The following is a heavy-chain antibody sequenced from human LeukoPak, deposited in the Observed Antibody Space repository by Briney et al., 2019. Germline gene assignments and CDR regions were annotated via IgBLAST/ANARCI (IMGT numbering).Heavy chain of an antibody. Sequence: SEALSLTCTVSGGSISSYCWNWIRQTPGKGLEWIGYISYSGSTNYNSSLKSRVTISVDTSKNQFSLKLSSVTAADTAVYYCARDAPIVVVTAIGRGSFWFDPWGQGTLVTVPS. D-gene: IGHD2-21*02. V-gene: IGHV4-59*12. CDR3: ARDAPIVVVTAIGRGSFWFDP. CDR2: ISYSGST. J-gene: IGHJ5*02. CDR1: GGSISSYC.